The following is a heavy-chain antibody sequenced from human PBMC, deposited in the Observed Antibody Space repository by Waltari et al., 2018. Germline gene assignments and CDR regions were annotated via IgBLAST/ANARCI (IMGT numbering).Heavy chain of an antibody. V-gene: IGHV4-4*02. D-gene: IGHD2-15*01. CDR1: GDSMSTTHC. Sequence: QLRLQESGPGLVKPSGTLSLTCTVSGDSMSTTHCWSWVRQPPGKGLEWIGQVRGDGRTNYNPSFGTRVNVSRDTYNNQFSLRVTSATAADTAVYYCARDRGRGLYLDSWGPGTLVTVSP. J-gene: IGHJ4*02. CDR3: ARDRGRGLYLDS. CDR2: VRGDGRT.